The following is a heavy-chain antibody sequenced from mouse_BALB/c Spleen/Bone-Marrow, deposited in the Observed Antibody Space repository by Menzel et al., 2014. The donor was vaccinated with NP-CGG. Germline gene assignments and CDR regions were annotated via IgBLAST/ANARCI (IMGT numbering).Heavy chain of an antibody. D-gene: IGHD2-3*01. CDR2: INNGSSYT. CDR3: ARRRDGPYAMDY. CDR1: GFTFSSYG. Sequence: EVKLVESGGDLVKPGGSLKLSCAASGFTFSSYGMSWVRQTPDKRLEWVATINNGSSYTFYPDSVKGRFTISRDIAKNTLYLQMSSLKSEDTAMYYCARRRDGPYAMDYWGQGTSVTVSS. J-gene: IGHJ4*01. V-gene: IGHV5-6*01.